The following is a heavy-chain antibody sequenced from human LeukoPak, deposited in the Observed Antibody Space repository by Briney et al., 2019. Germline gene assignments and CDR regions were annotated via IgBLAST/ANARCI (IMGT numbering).Heavy chain of an antibody. D-gene: IGHD3-3*01. J-gene: IGHJ4*02. CDR2: INHSGSY. CDR1: GGSFSGYY. Sequence: PSETLSLTCAVYGGSFSGYYWSLIRQPPGKGLEWIGEINHSGSYNYHPPLTSRATISAATSKNQFSLKMSFVTAADPAVYYCARGRGPPPNVYFGVVILPYFDYWGQGTLVTVSS. CDR3: ARGRGPPPNVYFGVVILPYFDY. V-gene: IGHV4-34*01.